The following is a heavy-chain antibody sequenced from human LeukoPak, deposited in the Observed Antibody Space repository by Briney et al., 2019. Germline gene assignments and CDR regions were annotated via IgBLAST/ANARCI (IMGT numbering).Heavy chain of an antibody. CDR2: IYYSGST. CDR3: ARVDYGGNIDY. J-gene: IGHJ4*02. D-gene: IGHD4-23*01. Sequence: GSLRLSCAASGFTFSSYAMSWIRQPPGKGLEWIGYIYYSGSTNYNPSLKSRVTISVDTSKNQFSLKLSSVTAADTAVYYCARVDYGGNIDYWGQGTLVTVSS. CDR1: GFTFSSYA. V-gene: IGHV4-59*01.